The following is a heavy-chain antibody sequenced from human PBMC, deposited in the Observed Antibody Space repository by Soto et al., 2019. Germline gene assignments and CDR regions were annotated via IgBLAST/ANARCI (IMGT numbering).Heavy chain of an antibody. J-gene: IGHJ5*02. D-gene: IGHD2-2*01. CDR1: GGSFSGYY. CDR3: ARAAGIIVVVPAAMTGPLNWFDP. CDR2: MNHSGST. V-gene: IGHV4-34*01. Sequence: QVQLQQWGAGLLKPSETLSLTCAVYGGSFSGYYWSWIRQPPGKGLEWIGEMNHSGSTNYNPSLKSRVTISVDTSKNQFSLKLSSVTAADTAVYYCARAAGIIVVVPAAMTGPLNWFDPWGQGTLVTVSS.